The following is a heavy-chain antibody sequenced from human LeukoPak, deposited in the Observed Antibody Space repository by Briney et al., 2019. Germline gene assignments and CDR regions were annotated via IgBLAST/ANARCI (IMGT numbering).Heavy chain of an antibody. CDR3: AKGGEEAFYYYMDV. J-gene: IGHJ6*03. V-gene: IGHV3-9*01. Sequence: GGSLRLSCAASGFTFDDYAMHWVRQAPGKGLEWISGISWNSGSIGYADSVKGRFTISRDNAKNSLYLQMNSLRAEDTALYYCAKGGEEAFYYYMDVWGKGTTVTVSS. CDR1: GFTFDDYA. CDR2: ISWNSGSI.